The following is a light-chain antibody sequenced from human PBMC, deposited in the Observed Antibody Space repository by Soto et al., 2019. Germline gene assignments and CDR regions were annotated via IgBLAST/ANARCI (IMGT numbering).Light chain of an antibody. J-gene: IGLJ2*01. CDR1: SGHSNYA. CDR2: LNRDGSH. Sequence: QSVLTQSPSASASLGASVKLTCTLSSGHSNYAIAWHQQQPEKGPRYLMKLNRDGSHSKGDGIPNRFSGSSSGAERYLTISSLQSEDEADYYCQTWGTGTVIFGGGTKVTVL. CDR3: QTWGTGTVI. V-gene: IGLV4-69*01.